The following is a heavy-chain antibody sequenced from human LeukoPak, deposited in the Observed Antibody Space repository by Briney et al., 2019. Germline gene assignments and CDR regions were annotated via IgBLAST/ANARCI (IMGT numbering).Heavy chain of an antibody. Sequence: SETLSLTCTVSGGSISSYYWSWIRRPPGKGLEWIGYIYYSGSTNYNPSLKSRVTISVDTSKNQFSLKLSSVTAADTAVYYCARSAYYYDSSGYYYGYYFDYWGQGTLVTVSS. CDR3: ARSAYYYDSSGYYYGYYFDY. CDR1: GGSISSYY. CDR2: IYYSGST. D-gene: IGHD3-22*01. V-gene: IGHV4-59*12. J-gene: IGHJ4*02.